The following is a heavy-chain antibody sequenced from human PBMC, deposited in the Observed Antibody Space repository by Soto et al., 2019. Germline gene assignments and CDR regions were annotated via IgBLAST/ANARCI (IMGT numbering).Heavy chain of an antibody. CDR3: ASEGLAATDAFDI. D-gene: IGHD6-19*01. V-gene: IGHV1-3*01. CDR2: INAGNGNT. Sequence: ASVTGYCPAAGYTFTSYAMHWVRQDPGQRLEWMGWINAGNGNTKYSQKFQGRVTITRDTSASTAYMELSSLRSEDTAVYYCASEGLAATDAFDIWGQGTMVTVSS. J-gene: IGHJ3*02. CDR1: GYTFTSYA.